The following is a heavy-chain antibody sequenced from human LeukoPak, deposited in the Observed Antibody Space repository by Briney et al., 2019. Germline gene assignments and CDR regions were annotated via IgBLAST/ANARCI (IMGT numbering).Heavy chain of an antibody. D-gene: IGHD5-18*01. CDR2: ISSSSSYI. CDR1: GFTFSDYY. CDR3: AREGYSYGYQAYYMDV. Sequence: GGSLRLSCAASGFTFSDYYMSWIRQAPGKGLEWVSSISSSSSYIYYADSVKGRFTISRDNAKNSLYLQMNSLRAEDTAVYYCAREGYSYGYQAYYMDVWGKGTTVTISS. V-gene: IGHV3-11*06. J-gene: IGHJ6*03.